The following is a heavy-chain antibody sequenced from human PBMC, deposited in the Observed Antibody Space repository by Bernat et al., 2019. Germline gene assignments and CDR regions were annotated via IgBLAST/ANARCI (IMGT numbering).Heavy chain of an antibody. D-gene: IGHD3-3*01. CDR3: TRDHNYYDFWSGYFDY. CDR2: IRSKAYGGTK. CDR1: GFTFGDYA. V-gene: IGHV3-49*03. Sequence: EVQLVESGGGLVQPGRSLRLSCTASGFTFGDYAMSWFRQAPGKGLEWVGFIRSKAYGGTKEYAASVKGRFTISRDDSKSIAYLQMNSLKTEDTAVYYCTRDHNYYDFWSGYFDYWGQGTLVTVSS. J-gene: IGHJ4*02.